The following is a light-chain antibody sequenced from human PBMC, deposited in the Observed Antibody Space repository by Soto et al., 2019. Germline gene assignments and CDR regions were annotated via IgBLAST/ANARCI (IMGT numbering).Light chain of an antibody. J-gene: IGLJ2*01. Sequence: QSALTQPASVSGSPGQSITISCTGTSSDVGGYNYVSWYQQHPGKAPKLMIYEVSNRPSGVSNRFSGSKSGNTASLTISGLQAEDEADYYCSSYTSNNTPVFGGGTKLTVL. CDR3: SSYTSNNTPV. V-gene: IGLV2-14*01. CDR2: EVS. CDR1: SSDVGGYNY.